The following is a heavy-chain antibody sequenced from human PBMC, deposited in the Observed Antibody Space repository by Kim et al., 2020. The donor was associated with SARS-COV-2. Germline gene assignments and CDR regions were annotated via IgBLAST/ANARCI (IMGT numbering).Heavy chain of an antibody. CDR1: GGSISSSSYY. Sequence: SETLSLTCTVSGGSISSSSYYWGWIRQPPGKGLEWIGSIYYSGSTYYNPSLKSRVTISVDTSKNQFSLKLSSVTAADTAVYYCASALGTRLNREYFYSSGWYSQDPALSWGQGTLVTVSS. CDR2: IYYSGST. V-gene: IGHV4-39*01. CDR3: ASALGTRLNREYFYSSGWYSQDPALS. J-gene: IGHJ5*02. D-gene: IGHD6-19*01.